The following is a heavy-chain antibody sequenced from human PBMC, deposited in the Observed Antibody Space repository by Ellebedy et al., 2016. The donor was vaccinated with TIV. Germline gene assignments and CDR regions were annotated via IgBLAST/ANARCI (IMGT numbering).Heavy chain of an antibody. D-gene: IGHD3-3*01. Sequence: GESLKISXEASGSTLSRYAMNWVRQAPGKGLEWVSYISISSSNIHYAESVKGRFTISRDNAKNSLYLQMNSLRDEDTAVYYCARGVATFFYHGMDVWGQGTTVTVS. J-gene: IGHJ6*02. CDR3: ARGVATFFYHGMDV. CDR2: ISISSSNI. V-gene: IGHV3-48*02. CDR1: GSTLSRYA.